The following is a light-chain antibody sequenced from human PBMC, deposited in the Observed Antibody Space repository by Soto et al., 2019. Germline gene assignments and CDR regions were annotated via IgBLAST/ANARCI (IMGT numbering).Light chain of an antibody. CDR1: SSDVGGYNY. CDR3: SSYTSDSSYV. J-gene: IGLJ1*01. V-gene: IGLV2-14*01. CDR2: EVN. Sequence: QSALTQPASVSGSPGQSITISCTGTSSDVGGYNYVSWYQQHPGRAPKLLIYEVNNRPSGVSNRFSASKSGNTASLFISGLQAEDEADYYCSSYTSDSSYVFGSGTKVTVL.